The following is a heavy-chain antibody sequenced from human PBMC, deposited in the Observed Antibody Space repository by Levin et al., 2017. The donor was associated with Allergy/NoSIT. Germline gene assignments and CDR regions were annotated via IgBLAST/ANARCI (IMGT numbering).Heavy chain of an antibody. J-gene: IGHJ5*02. CDR1: GYSFTSYW. Sequence: GESLKISCKGSGYSFTSYWIGWVRQMPGKGLEWMGIIYPGDSDTRYSPSFQGQVTISADKSISTAYLQWSSLKASDTAMYYCARRRFGELLTAWFDPWGQGTLVTVSS. D-gene: IGHD3-10*01. CDR3: ARRRFGELLTAWFDP. CDR2: IYPGDSDT. V-gene: IGHV5-51*01.